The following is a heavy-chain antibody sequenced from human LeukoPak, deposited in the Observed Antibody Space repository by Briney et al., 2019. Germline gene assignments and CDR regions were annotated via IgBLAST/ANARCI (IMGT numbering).Heavy chain of an antibody. CDR1: GFTFSSYG. CDR3: ASAAGLSKPFDI. Sequence: GGTLRLSCAASGFTFSSYGMNWVRQAPGKGLEWVSSISSSSSYIYYADSVKGRFTISRDNAKNSLYLQMNSLRAEDTAVYYCASAAGLSKPFDIWGQGTMVTVSS. CDR2: ISSSSSYI. D-gene: IGHD4-11*01. V-gene: IGHV3-21*01. J-gene: IGHJ3*02.